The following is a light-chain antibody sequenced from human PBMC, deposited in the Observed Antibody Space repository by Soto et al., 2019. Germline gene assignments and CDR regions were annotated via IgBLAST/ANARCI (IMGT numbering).Light chain of an antibody. Sequence: EIVVTQSPATLSGSPGERVTLSCRASQIVSSRLAWYQQRPGQVPRLLLYDTSTRAPGIAARFSGSGSGREFTLPISTLQSEDFAVFYCREYLQWPPGMFGQGTTVDMK. CDR2: DTS. V-gene: IGKV3-15*01. J-gene: IGKJ1*01. CDR1: QIVSSR. CDR3: REYLQWPPGM.